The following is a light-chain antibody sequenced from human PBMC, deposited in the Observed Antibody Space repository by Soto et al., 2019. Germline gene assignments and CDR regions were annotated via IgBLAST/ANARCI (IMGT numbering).Light chain of an antibody. CDR2: DVN. CDR3: TSWTTSTAMI. J-gene: IGLJ2*01. V-gene: IGLV2-14*03. CDR1: SSDIGDYNF. Sequence: QSALTQPASVSGSPGQSITISCTGTSSDIGDYNFVSWYQQHPGKAPKLMLYDVNIRPAGVASRFSGSKSGNTASLTISGLQAEEEADYYCTSWTTSTAMIFGGGTKVTVL.